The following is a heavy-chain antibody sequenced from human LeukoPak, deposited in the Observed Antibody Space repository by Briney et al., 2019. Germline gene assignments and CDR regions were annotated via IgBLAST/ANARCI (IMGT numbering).Heavy chain of an antibody. Sequence: GGSLRLSCAASGFTFSSYSMNWVRQAPGKGLERVSYISSSSSTIYYADSVKGRFTISRDNAKNSLYLQMNSLRAEDTAVYYCARDEAVGTFDIWGQGTKVTVSS. V-gene: IGHV3-48*01. CDR3: ARDEAVGTFDI. CDR1: GFTFSSYS. J-gene: IGHJ3*02. CDR2: ISSSSSTI. D-gene: IGHD2-15*01.